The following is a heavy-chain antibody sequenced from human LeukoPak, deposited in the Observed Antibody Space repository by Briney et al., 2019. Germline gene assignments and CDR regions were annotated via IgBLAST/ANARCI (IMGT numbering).Heavy chain of an antibody. CDR2: TYHSGST. CDR1: GYSFSSGFY. D-gene: IGHD3-10*01. J-gene: IGHJ5*02. V-gene: IGHV4-38-2*02. Sequence: SETLSLTCIVSGYSFSSGFYWGWIRQPPGKELEWTGSTYHSGSTYYNPSLKSRVTILVDTSKNQFSLKLSSVTAADTAVYYCARVGDLYGSGNYYDSSWFDPWGQGTLVTVSS. CDR3: ARVGDLYGSGNYYDSSWFDP.